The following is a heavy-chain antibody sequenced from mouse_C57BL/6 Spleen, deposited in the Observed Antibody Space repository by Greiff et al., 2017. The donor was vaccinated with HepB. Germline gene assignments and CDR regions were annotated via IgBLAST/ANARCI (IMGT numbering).Heavy chain of an antibody. CDR1: GFTFSDYG. D-gene: IGHD2-9*01. J-gene: IGHJ1*03. V-gene: IGHV5-17*01. CDR3: ARPYYGYDWYFDV. CDR2: ISSGSSTI. Sequence: EVKLMESGGGLVKPGGSLKLSCAASGFTFSDYGMHWVRQAPEKGLEWVAYISSGSSTIYYADTVKGRFTLSRDNAKNTLFLQMTSLRSEDTAMYYCARPYYGYDWYFDVWGTGTTVTVSS.